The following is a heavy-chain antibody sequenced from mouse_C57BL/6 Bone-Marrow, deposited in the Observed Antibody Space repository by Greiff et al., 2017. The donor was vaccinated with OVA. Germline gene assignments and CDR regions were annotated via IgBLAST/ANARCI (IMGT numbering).Heavy chain of an antibody. D-gene: IGHD2-4*01. Sequence: QVHVKQPGAELVKPGASVKMSCKASGYTFTSYWITWVKQRPGQGLEWIGDIYPGSGSTNYNEKFKSKATLTVDTSSSTAYMQLSSLTSEDSAVYYCARSGDYDYDAHWFDYWGQGTTLTVSS. V-gene: IGHV1-55*01. CDR2: IYPGSGST. J-gene: IGHJ2*01. CDR3: ARSGDYDYDAHWFDY. CDR1: GYTFTSYW.